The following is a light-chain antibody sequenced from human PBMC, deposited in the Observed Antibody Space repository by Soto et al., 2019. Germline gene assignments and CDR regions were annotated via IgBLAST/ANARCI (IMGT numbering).Light chain of an antibody. CDR3: QQLNSFPPE. J-gene: IGKJ1*01. CDR1: QSISRY. CDR2: AAT. Sequence: QLTQSPSSLSASIGDIVTITCRATQSISRYLAWYQQKPGAAPKLLIYAATTLQSGVPSRFSGGASGTEFTLTITSLQSDDFATYYCQQLNSFPPEFGQGTKVDIK. V-gene: IGKV1-9*01.